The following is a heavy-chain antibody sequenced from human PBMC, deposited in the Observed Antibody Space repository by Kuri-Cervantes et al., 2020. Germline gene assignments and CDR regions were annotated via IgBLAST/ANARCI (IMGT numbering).Heavy chain of an antibody. CDR3: ARAFVAYCGGDCYSWNY. D-gene: IGHD2-21*02. CDR1: DGSVSSSSYY. CDR2: IYYSGST. J-gene: IGHJ4*02. V-gene: IGHV4-61*01. Sequence: SETLSLTCTVSDGSVSSSSYYWSWIRQPPGKGLEWIGYIYYSGSTNYNPSLKSRVTISVDTSKNQFSLKLSSVTAADTAVYYCARAFVAYCGGDCYSWNYWGQGALVTVSS.